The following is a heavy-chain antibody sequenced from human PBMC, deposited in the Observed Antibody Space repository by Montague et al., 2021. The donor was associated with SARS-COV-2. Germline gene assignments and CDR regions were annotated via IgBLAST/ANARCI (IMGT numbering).Heavy chain of an antibody. CDR2: IYYSGST. J-gene: IGHJ4*02. Sequence: SETLSLTCTVSGGSISSSSYYWGWIRQPPGKGLEWIGSIYYSGSTYYXXXLKSRVTIPVDTSKNQFSLKLSSVTAADTAVYYCARDLWVWLSVEGSFDYWGQGTLVTVSS. CDR3: ARDLWVWLSVEGSFDY. CDR1: GGSISSSSYY. V-gene: IGHV4-39*07. D-gene: IGHD5-12*01.